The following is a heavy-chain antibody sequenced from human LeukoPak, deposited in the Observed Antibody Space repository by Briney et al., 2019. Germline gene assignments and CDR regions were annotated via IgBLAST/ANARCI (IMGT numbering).Heavy chain of an antibody. Sequence: ASVKVSCKASGYTFTSYAMHWVRQAPGQRLEWMGWINAGNGNTKYSQKFQGRVTITRDTSASTAYMELSSLRSEDTAVYYCARESGYSSGWYDHYFDYWGQGTLVTVSS. CDR3: ARESGYSSGWYDHYFDY. CDR2: INAGNGNT. V-gene: IGHV1-3*01. D-gene: IGHD6-13*01. CDR1: GYTFTSYA. J-gene: IGHJ4*02.